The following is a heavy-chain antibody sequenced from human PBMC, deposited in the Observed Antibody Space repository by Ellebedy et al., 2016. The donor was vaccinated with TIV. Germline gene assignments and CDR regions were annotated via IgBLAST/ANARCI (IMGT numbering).Heavy chain of an antibody. J-gene: IGHJ4*02. CDR3: ARAVLGYGSGSYYYLDY. Sequence: ASVKVSXKVSGYTLTELSMHWVRQAPGQGLEWMGWISAYNGNTNYAQKLQGRVTMTTDTSTSTAYMELRSLRSDDTAVYYCARAVLGYGSGSYYYLDYWGQGTLVTVSS. CDR2: ISAYNGNT. D-gene: IGHD3-10*01. CDR1: GYTLTELS. V-gene: IGHV1-18*01.